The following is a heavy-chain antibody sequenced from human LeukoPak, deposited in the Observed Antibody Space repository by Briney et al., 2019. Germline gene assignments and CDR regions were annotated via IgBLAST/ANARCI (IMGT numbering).Heavy chain of an antibody. Sequence: GASVTVSFKASGYTFTGYYMHWVRQAPGQGLEWMGWINPNSGGTNYAQKFQGWVTMTRDTSISTAYMELSRLRSDDTAVYYCARARNGEHIDYWGQGTLVTVSS. CDR1: GYTFTGYY. J-gene: IGHJ4*02. V-gene: IGHV1-2*04. CDR2: INPNSGGT. CDR3: ARARNGEHIDY. D-gene: IGHD4-17*01.